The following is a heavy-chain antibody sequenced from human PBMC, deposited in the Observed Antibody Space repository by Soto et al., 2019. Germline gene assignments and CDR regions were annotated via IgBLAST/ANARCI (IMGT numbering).Heavy chain of an antibody. CDR2: ISANSGDT. Sequence: QVQLVQSGAEVKKPGASVKVSCKASGYSFTSHGISWVRQAPGQGLEWMGWISANSGDTNYAQKLQGRVTVTTDTSPTLASLELRSLISEATSVDYCGRMAWGSKIDLSRYTDAWGRRTTVTGSS. D-gene: IGHD3-10*01. CDR1: GYSFTSHG. J-gene: IGHJ6*03. CDR3: GRMAWGSKIDLSRYTDA. V-gene: IGHV1-18*01.